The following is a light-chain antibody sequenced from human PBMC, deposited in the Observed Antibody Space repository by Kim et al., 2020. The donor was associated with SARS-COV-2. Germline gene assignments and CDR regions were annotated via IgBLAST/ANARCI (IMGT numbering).Light chain of an antibody. V-gene: IGKV3-20*01. CDR2: SAS. J-gene: IGKJ2*03. CDR1: QSVNRDF. Sequence: EIELTQSPDTLSLSPGERATLSCRASQSVNRDFLAWYQQKPGQAPRLLVHSASTRATGIADRFSGSGSGTDFSLTISRLEPEDFAVYYCHQYGSPPRSFGQGTKVEI. CDR3: HQYGSPPRS.